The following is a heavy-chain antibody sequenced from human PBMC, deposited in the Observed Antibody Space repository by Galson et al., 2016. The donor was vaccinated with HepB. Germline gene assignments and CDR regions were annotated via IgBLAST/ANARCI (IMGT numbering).Heavy chain of an antibody. V-gene: IGHV3-7*03. CDR2: MSPDGSQK. CDR3: LRDYQGY. D-gene: IGHD3-16*02. CDR1: GFIFGTYS. Sequence: SLRLSCAASGFIFGTYSMNWIRQAPGKGLEWLANMSPDGSQKYYVDSVRGRFTISRDNAKNSLYLQLNSLRVEDTAVYYCLRDYQGYWGQGTLVTVSS. J-gene: IGHJ4*02.